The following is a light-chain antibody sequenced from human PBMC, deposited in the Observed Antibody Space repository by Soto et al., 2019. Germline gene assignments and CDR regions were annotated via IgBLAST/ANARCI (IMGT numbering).Light chain of an antibody. Sequence: DIQLTQSPSFLSASGGDRVTITCRAIQDIYSYLAWYQQKPGQAPKLLIYAASTLQSGVPSRFSGSRSGTQFTLTISSLQPQDSATYYCQHFKDYPLTFGGGTKVEIK. CDR3: QHFKDYPLT. V-gene: IGKV1-9*01. CDR2: AAS. CDR1: QDIYSY. J-gene: IGKJ4*01.